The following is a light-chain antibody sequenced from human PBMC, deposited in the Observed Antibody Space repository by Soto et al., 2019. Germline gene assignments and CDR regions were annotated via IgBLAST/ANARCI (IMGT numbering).Light chain of an antibody. J-gene: IGKJ2*03. CDR3: QQYNSFAPYS. CDR1: QGISSY. V-gene: IGKV1-8*01. Sequence: AIRMTQSPSSLSASTGDRVTITCRASQGISSYLAWYQQKPGKAPKLLIYAASTLQSGVPSRFSGSRSGTEFTLTISSLQPDDFASYYCQQYNSFAPYSFGQGTKLEI. CDR2: AAS.